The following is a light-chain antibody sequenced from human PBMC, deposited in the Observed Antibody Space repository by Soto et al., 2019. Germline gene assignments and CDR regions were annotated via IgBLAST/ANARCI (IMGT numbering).Light chain of an antibody. V-gene: IGKV4-1*01. CDR1: QSVLYSSNNKNY. CDR3: QQYYSTPPLT. CDR2: WAS. J-gene: IGKJ4*01. Sequence: DIVMTQSPDSLAVSLGGRATINCKSSQSVLYSSNNKNYLAWYQQKPGQPPKLLIYWASTRESGVPDRFSGSGSGTDFTLTISSLQADDVAVYYCQQYYSTPPLTFGGGTKVEIK.